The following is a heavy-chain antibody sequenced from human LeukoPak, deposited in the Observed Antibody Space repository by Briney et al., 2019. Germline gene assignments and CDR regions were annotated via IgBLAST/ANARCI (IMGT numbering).Heavy chain of an antibody. Sequence: GGSLRLSCAASGFTFSDAWMSWVRQAPGKGLEWVGRIKSKTDGGTTDYAAPVKGGFTISRDDSKNTLYLQMNSLKTEDTAVYYCTTRGGSFSIFDYWGQGTLVTVST. J-gene: IGHJ4*02. CDR2: IKSKTDGGTT. D-gene: IGHD1-26*01. CDR1: GFTFSDAW. V-gene: IGHV3-15*01. CDR3: TTRGGSFSIFDY.